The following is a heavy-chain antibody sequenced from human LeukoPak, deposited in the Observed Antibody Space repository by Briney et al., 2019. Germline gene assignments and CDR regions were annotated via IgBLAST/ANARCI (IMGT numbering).Heavy chain of an antibody. CDR1: GGSISSYN. CDR3: AREEDIVVVPAARGAFDI. V-gene: IGHV3-20*04. Sequence: PSETLSLTCTVSGGSISSYNWSWIRQPPGKGLEWVSGINWNGGSTGYADSVKGRFTISRDNAKNSLYLQMNSLRAEDTAFYYCAREEDIVVVPAARGAFDIWGQGTMVTVSS. CDR2: INWNGGST. D-gene: IGHD2-2*01. J-gene: IGHJ3*02.